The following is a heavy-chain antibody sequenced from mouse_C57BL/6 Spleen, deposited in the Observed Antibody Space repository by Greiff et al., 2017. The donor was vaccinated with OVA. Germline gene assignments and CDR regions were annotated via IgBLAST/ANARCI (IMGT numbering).Heavy chain of an antibody. D-gene: IGHD2-1*01. CDR1: GFTFSSYG. Sequence: KLVESGGDLVKPGGSLKLSCAASGFTFSSYGMSWVRQTPDKRLEWVATISSGGSYTYYPDSVKGRFTISRDNAKNTLYLQMSSLKSEDTAMYYCARHGGGNYDYFDYWGQGTTLTVSS. V-gene: IGHV5-6*02. CDR3: ARHGGGNYDYFDY. CDR2: ISSGGSYT. J-gene: IGHJ2*01.